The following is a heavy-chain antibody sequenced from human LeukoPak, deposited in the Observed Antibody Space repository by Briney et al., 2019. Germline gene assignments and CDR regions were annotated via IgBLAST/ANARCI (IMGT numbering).Heavy chain of an antibody. CDR3: ARNTSSSPRFHP. J-gene: IGHJ5*02. D-gene: IGHD2-2*01. V-gene: IGHV4-61*01. Sequence: SETLSLTCIVSGGSVSSPYSYWSWIRQPPGKGLEWIGNVYYIGTTSYNSSLQSRVTISVDTSKNRFSLEMSSVTAADTAVYYCARNTSSSPRFHPLGQGTLVTVSS. CDR1: GGSVSSPYSY. CDR2: VYYIGTT.